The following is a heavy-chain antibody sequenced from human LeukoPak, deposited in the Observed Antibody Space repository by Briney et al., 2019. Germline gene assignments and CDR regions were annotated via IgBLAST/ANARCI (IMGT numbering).Heavy chain of an antibody. CDR3: ARSVIAVAGYDAFDI. Sequence: GGSLRLSCAASGFTFSAYSMNWIRQAPGKGLDWVSYISSRSFTIYYADSVKGRFTISRDNAKNSLYLEMNSLRDEDTAVYYCARSVIAVAGYDAFDIWGQGTAVTVSS. CDR2: ISSRSFTI. J-gene: IGHJ3*02. V-gene: IGHV3-48*02. CDR1: GFTFSAYS. D-gene: IGHD6-19*01.